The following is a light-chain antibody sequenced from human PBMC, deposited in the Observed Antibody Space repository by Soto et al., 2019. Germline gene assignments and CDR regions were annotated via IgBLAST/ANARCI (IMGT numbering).Light chain of an antibody. Sequence: QSVLTQPPSASGTPGQRITISCAGSGSNIGTNVVSWYQQVPGTAPRLLIYGHHQRPSGVSDRFSDSKSGTSASLAISGLQAEDEADYYCAAWDDSLNGFVLGTGTKLTVL. CDR3: AAWDDSLNGFV. J-gene: IGLJ1*01. CDR1: GSNIGTNV. V-gene: IGLV1-44*01. CDR2: GHH.